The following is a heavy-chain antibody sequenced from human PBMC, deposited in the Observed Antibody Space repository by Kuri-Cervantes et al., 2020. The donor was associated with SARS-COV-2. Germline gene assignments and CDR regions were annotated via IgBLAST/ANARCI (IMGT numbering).Heavy chain of an antibody. CDR3: ARDRVGVHDY. J-gene: IGHJ4*02. D-gene: IGHD2-21*01. V-gene: IGHV3-30-3*01. CDR2: ISYDGSNK. CDR1: AFTFSSYA. Sequence: LSLTCAASAFTFSSYAMHWVRQAPGKGLEWVAIISYDGSNKYYAGSVKGRFTISRDNSKNTLYLQMNSLRAEDTAVYYCARDRVGVHDYWGQGTLVTVSS.